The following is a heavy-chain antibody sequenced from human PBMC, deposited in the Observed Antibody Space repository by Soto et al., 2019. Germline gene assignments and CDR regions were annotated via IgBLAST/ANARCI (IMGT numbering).Heavy chain of an antibody. Sequence: EVQLVESGGGLVQPGGSLRLSCAASGFTFSSYWMHWVRQAPGKGLVWVSRINSDGSSTSYADSVKGRFTISRDNAKNTMYLQMNSLRAEDTAVYYCARDDGDYYYGMDVWGQGTTVTVSS. CDR1: GFTFSSYW. CDR3: ARDDGDYYYGMDV. D-gene: IGHD3-10*01. J-gene: IGHJ6*02. V-gene: IGHV3-74*01. CDR2: INSDGSST.